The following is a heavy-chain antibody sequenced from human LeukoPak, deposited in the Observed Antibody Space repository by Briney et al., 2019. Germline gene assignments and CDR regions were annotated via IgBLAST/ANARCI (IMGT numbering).Heavy chain of an antibody. V-gene: IGHV3-7*01. D-gene: IGHD1-26*01. CDR1: GFTFSSYW. CDR3: ARDGAYSGDAFDI. Sequence: PGGSLRLSCAASGFTFSSYWMSWVRKAPGKGLEWVANIKQDGSEKYYVDSVKGRFTISRDNAKNSLYLQMNSLRAEDTAVYYCARDGAYSGDAFDIWGQGTMVTVSS. CDR2: IKQDGSEK. J-gene: IGHJ3*02.